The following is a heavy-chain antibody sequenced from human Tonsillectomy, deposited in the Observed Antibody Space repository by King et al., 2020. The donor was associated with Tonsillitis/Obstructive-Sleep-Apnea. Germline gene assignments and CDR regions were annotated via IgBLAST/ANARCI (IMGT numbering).Heavy chain of an antibody. CDR1: GGSFSGYY. CDR2: INHSGST. V-gene: IGHV4-34*01. Sequence: VQLPQWGAGLLKPSETLSLPCAVYGGSFSGYYWSWIRQPPGKGLEWIGEINHSGSTNYNPSLKSRVTISVDTSKNQFSLKLSSVTAADTAVYYCAKVVPAAPRAAFDIWGQGTMVTVSS. CDR3: AKVVPAAPRAAFDI. J-gene: IGHJ3*02. D-gene: IGHD2-2*01.